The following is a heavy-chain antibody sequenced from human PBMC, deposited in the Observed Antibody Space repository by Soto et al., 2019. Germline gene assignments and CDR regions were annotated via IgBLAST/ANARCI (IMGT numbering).Heavy chain of an antibody. Sequence: ASVKVSCKASGYTFTSYDINWVRQATGQGLEWMGWMNPNSGNTGYAQKLQGRVTMTRNTSISTAYMELSSLRSEDTDVYYCAIGYDDYIWGSYRYTHYYYYYMDVWGKGTTVTVS. CDR2: MNPNSGNT. J-gene: IGHJ6*03. CDR3: AIGYDDYIWGSYRYTHYYYYYMDV. D-gene: IGHD3-16*02. CDR1: GYTFTSYD. V-gene: IGHV1-8*01.